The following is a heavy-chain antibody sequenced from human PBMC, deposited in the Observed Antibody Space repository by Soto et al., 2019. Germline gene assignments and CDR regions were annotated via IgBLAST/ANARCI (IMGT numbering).Heavy chain of an antibody. CDR2: IYYSGST. CDR1: GGSISSSSYY. D-gene: IGHD3-10*01. Sequence: SETLSLTCTVSGGSISSSSYYWGWIRQPPGKGLEWIGSIYYSGSTYYNPSLKSRVTISVDTSKNQFSLKLSSVTAADTAVYYCARYKTLWFGELFRWGQGTLVTVSS. CDR3: ARYKTLWFGELFR. J-gene: IGHJ4*02. V-gene: IGHV4-39*01.